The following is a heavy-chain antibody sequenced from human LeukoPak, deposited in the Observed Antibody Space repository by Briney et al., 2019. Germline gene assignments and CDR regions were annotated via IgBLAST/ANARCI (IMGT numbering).Heavy chain of an antibody. D-gene: IGHD5-18*01. CDR3: ARGGRGYSYGLDS. CDR1: GHSMNIFTYF. V-gene: IGHV4-31*03. CDR2: FFYSGGT. Sequence: SEPLSLTCTVSGHSMNIFTYFWTWVRQHPGRGRVLIGYFFYSGGTYLNPSLKRRLTMSSDTPNNQFSLHLTSVTAADTAVYYCARGGRGYSYGLDSWGQGIPVTVSS. J-gene: IGHJ5*01.